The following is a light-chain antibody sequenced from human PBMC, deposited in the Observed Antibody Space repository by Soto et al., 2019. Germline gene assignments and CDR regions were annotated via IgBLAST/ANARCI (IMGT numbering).Light chain of an antibody. CDR3: QQSYSTPIFT. J-gene: IGKJ3*01. V-gene: IGKV1-39*01. CDR2: AAS. CDR1: QSISNY. Sequence: DIQMTQSPSSLSASVGDRVTITCRTSQSISNYLNWYQQKPGKAPKLLIYAASSLQSGVPSRFSGSGSGTDFTLTISSLQPEDVATYYCQQSYSTPIFTFGPGTKVDIK.